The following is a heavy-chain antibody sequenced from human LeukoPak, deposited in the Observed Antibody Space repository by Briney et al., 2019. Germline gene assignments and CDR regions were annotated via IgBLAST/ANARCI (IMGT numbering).Heavy chain of an antibody. CDR2: IKSDGSAT. D-gene: IGHD3-10*01. J-gene: IGHJ4*02. CDR3: ARVGGRGSIGGDC. Sequence: GGSLRLSCAASGFTFSTYWMHWVRQAPGKGLVWVSRIKSDGSATTYADFVKGRFTVSRDNAKNTLYLRMSSLRAEDTAMYFCARVGGRGSIGGDCWGQGTLVTVSP. CDR1: GFTFSTYW. V-gene: IGHV3-74*03.